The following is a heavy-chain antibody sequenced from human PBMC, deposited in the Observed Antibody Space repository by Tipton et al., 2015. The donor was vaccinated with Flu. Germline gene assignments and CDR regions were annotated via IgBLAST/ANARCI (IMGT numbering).Heavy chain of an antibody. CDR3: ARRGSSWGYYYYYGMDV. CDR1: GGSFSGYY. V-gene: IGHV4-34*01. D-gene: IGHD6-13*01. J-gene: IGHJ6*02. Sequence: LRLSCAVYGGSFSGYYWSWIRQSPGKGLEWIGEINHSGSTNYNPSLKSRVTISVDTSKNQFSLKLSSVTAADTAVYYCARRGSSWGYYYYYGMDVWGQGTTVTVSS. CDR2: INHSGST.